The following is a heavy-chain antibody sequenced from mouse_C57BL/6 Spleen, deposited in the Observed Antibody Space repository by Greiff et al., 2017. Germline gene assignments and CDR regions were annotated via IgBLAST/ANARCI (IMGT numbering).Heavy chain of an antibody. D-gene: IGHD2-4*01. V-gene: IGHV3-6*01. CDR3: ARGDYDDGDYYAMDY. J-gene: IGHJ4*01. CDR1: GYSITSGYY. CDR2: ISYDGSN. Sequence: EVQRVESGPGLVKPSQSLSLTCSVTGYSITSGYYWNWIRQFPGNKLEWMGYISYDGSNNYNPSLKNRISITRDTSKNQFFLKLNSVTTEDTATYYCARGDYDDGDYYAMDYWGQGTSVTVSS.